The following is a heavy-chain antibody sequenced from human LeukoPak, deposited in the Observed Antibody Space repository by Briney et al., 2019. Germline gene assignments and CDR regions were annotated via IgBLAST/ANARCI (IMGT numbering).Heavy chain of an antibody. Sequence: GASVKVSCKASGYTFTGYYMHWVRQAPGQGLEWMGRINPNSGGTNYAQKFQGKVTMTRDTSISTAYMELSRLRSDDTAVYYCARDPYSARVHKDVWGKGTTVTVSS. J-gene: IGHJ6*03. V-gene: IGHV1-2*06. D-gene: IGHD6-25*01. CDR3: ARDPYSARVHKDV. CDR2: INPNSGGT. CDR1: GYTFTGYY.